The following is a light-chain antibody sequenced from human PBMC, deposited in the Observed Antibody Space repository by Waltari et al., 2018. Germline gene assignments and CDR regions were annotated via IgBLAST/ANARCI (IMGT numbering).Light chain of an antibody. V-gene: IGLV3-21*01. J-gene: IGLJ2*01. CDR2: YGS. Sequence: SYVLTQPPSASEAPGKTARITCGGDNIGSKSVQWYQQKAGQAPLLLIYYGSDRPSGIPERFPGSNSENAATLTISRVEVADEAAYYCQVWDSNSDLVVFGGGTKLTVL. CDR3: QVWDSNSDLVV. CDR1: NIGSKS.